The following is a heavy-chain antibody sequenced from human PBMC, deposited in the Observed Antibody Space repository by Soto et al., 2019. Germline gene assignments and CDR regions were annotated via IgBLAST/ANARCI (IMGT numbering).Heavy chain of an antibody. J-gene: IGHJ4*02. CDR3: ARHSAATAFGFDY. CDR2: IYYSGST. CDR1: GGSISSSSYY. V-gene: IGHV4-39*01. Sequence: PSETLSLTCTVSGGSISSSSYYWGWIRQPPGKGLEWIGSIYYSGSTYYNPSLKSRVTISVDTSKNQFSLKLSSVTAADTAVYYCARHSAATAFGFDYWGQGTLVTVS. D-gene: IGHD2-2*01.